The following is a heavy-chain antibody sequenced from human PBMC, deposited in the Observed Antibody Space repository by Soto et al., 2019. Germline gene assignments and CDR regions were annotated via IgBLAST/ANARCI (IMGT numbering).Heavy chain of an antibody. J-gene: IGHJ4*02. D-gene: IGHD3-10*01. CDR3: TTDHYYGSGSYGYYFDY. CDR2: IKSKTDGGTT. CDR1: GFTFSNAW. V-gene: IGHV3-15*01. Sequence: EVQLVESGGGLVKPGGSLRLSCAASGFTFSNAWMSWVRQAPGKGLEWVGRIKSKTDGGTTDYAAPVKGRFTISRDDSKNTLYLQMNSLKTEDTAVCYCTTDHYYGSGSYGYYFDYWGQGTLVTVSS.